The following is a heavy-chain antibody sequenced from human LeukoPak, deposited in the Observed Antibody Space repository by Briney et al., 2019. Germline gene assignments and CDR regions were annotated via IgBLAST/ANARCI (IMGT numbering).Heavy chain of an antibody. J-gene: IGHJ4*02. Sequence: PGGSLRLSCAASGFTSSSYGMHWVRQAPGKGLEWVAVISYDGSNKYYADSVKGRFTISRDNSKNTLYLQMNSLRAEDTAVYYCAKDVSPLRYFDWLPSDWGQGTLVTVSS. D-gene: IGHD3-9*01. CDR2: ISYDGSNK. CDR3: AKDVSPLRYFDWLPSD. V-gene: IGHV3-30*18. CDR1: GFTSSSYG.